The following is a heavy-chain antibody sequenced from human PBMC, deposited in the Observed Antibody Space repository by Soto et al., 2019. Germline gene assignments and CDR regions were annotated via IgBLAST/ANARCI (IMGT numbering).Heavy chain of an antibody. CDR1: GFTFSNAW. V-gene: IGHV3-15*07. CDR3: TTRYCSGGSCPRWAYYYGMDV. D-gene: IGHD2-15*01. CDR2: IKSKTDGGTT. Sequence: GGSLRLSCAASGFTFSNAWMNWVRQAPGKGLEWVGRIKSKTDGGTTDYAAPVKGRFTISRDDSKNTLYLQMNSLKTEDTAVYYCTTRYCSGGSCPRWAYYYGMDVWGQGTTVTVSS. J-gene: IGHJ6*02.